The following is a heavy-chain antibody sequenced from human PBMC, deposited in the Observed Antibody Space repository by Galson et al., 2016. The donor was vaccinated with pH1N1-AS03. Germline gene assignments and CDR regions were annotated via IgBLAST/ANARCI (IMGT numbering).Heavy chain of an antibody. Sequence: QSGAEVKKPGESLKISCKGSGYSFSNSWIVWVRQMPGKGLEWMGVIYLGDSDTTNSPPFQGQVTISADKSISTAYLQWSSLKASDTAIYYCATPRGSSSLAFDYWGQGTLVTVSS. CDR1: GYSFSNSW. D-gene: IGHD1-26*01. V-gene: IGHV5-51*01. CDR3: ATPRGSSSLAFDY. CDR2: IYLGDSDT. J-gene: IGHJ4*02.